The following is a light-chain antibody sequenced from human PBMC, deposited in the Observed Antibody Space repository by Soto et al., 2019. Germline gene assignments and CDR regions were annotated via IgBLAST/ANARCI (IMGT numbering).Light chain of an antibody. CDR3: MQGTHWPRYT. V-gene: IGKV2-30*01. J-gene: IGKJ2*01. Sequence: DVVMTQSPLSLPVTLGQPASISCRSSQSLVYSDGNTYLNWFQQRPDQSPRRLIYKVSNRVSGVPDRFCGGGSGTDFTLKVSRVEAEDFGVYYCMQGTHWPRYTFGQGTKLEIK. CDR1: QSLVYSDGNTY. CDR2: KVS.